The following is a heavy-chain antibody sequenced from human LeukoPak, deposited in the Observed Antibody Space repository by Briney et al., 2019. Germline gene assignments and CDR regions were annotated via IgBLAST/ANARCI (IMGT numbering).Heavy chain of an antibody. J-gene: IGHJ4*02. CDR1: GFTFSSYS. Sequence: GGSLRLSCAASGFTFSSYSINWVRQAPGKGLEWVSYISSSSSSIYYADSLKGRFTISRDNAKNSLYLQMNSLRDEDTAVYYCAREGDSSGYFHYWGQGTLVTVSS. V-gene: IGHV3-48*02. CDR3: AREGDSSGYFHY. D-gene: IGHD3-22*01. CDR2: ISSSSSSI.